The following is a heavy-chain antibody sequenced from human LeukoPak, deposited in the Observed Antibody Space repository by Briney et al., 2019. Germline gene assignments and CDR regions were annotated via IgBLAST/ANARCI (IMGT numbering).Heavy chain of an antibody. CDR1: GFTLSSYS. CDR2: ISSSSSYI. Sequence: GGSLRLSCAASGFTLSSYSMNWVRQAPGKGLEWVSSISSSSSYIYYADSVKGRFTISRDNAKNSLYLQMNSLRAEDTAVYYCARDDSSSSLWFDPWGQGTLVTVSS. D-gene: IGHD6-6*01. V-gene: IGHV3-21*01. CDR3: ARDDSSSSLWFDP. J-gene: IGHJ5*02.